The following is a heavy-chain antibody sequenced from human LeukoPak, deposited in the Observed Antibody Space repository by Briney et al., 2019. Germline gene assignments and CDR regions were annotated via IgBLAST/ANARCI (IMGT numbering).Heavy chain of an antibody. D-gene: IGHD4-17*01. CDR2: IVANGGTT. V-gene: IGHV3-23*01. Sequence: PGGSLRLSCAASGFTFSSFVMNWVRQAPGKGLEWVSTIVANGGTTFYADSVKGRFTISRDNAKNTLYLQMNSLRAEDTAVYYCAKVGDYYGDYVRFDDWGQGTLVTVSS. J-gene: IGHJ4*02. CDR1: GFTFSSFV. CDR3: AKVGDYYGDYVRFDD.